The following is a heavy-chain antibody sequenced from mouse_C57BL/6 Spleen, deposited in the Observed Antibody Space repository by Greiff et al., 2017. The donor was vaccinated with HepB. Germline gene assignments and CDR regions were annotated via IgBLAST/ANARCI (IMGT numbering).Heavy chain of an antibody. V-gene: IGHV2-2*01. CDR3: ARGVTTVGFAY. CDR2: IWSGGST. CDR1: GFSLTSYG. Sequence: QVQLKESGPGLVQPSQSLSITCTVSGFSLTSYGVHWVRQSPGKGLEWLGVIWSGGSTDYNAAFISRLSISKDNSKSQVFFKMNSLQADDTAIYYCARGVTTVGFAYWGQGTLVTVSA. J-gene: IGHJ3*01. D-gene: IGHD1-1*01.